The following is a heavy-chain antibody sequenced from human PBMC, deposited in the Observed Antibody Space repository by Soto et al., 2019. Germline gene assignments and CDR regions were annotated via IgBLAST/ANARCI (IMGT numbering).Heavy chain of an antibody. CDR2: IWYDGSNK. CDR1: GFTFSSYG. J-gene: IGHJ4*02. CDR3: ARGSGQYSSSSPDY. V-gene: IGHV3-33*01. Sequence: QVQLVESGGGVVQPGRSLRLSCAASGFTFSSYGMHWVRQAPGKGLEWVAVIWYDGSNKYYADSVKGRFTISRDNSKNTLYLQMNSLRAEDTAVYYCARGSGQYSSSSPDYWGQGTLVTVSS. D-gene: IGHD6-6*01.